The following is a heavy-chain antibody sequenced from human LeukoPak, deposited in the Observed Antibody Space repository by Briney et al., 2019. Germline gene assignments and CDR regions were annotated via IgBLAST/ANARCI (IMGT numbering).Heavy chain of an antibody. CDR2: IYGGDST. Sequence: PGGSLRLSCAASGFSVSNNYMSWVRQAPGKGLEWVSVIYGGDSTYYADSVKGRFTISRDNSRNTLYLQMSRLRAEDTAIYYCAKDGGYSYGYGFDYWGQGTLVTVSS. D-gene: IGHD5-18*01. CDR3: AKDGGYSYGYGFDY. V-gene: IGHV3-53*01. J-gene: IGHJ4*02. CDR1: GFSVSNNY.